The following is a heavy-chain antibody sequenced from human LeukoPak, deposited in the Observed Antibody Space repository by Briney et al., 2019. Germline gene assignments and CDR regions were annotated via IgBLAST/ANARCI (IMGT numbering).Heavy chain of an antibody. Sequence: GGSLRLSCAASGFTFSSYSMNWVRQAPGKGLEWVSSISSSSSYIYYADSVKGRFTISRDNAKNSLYLQMNGLRAEDTAVYYCASRAISSSWYYWGQGTLVTVSS. V-gene: IGHV3-21*01. CDR1: GFTFSSYS. J-gene: IGHJ4*02. D-gene: IGHD6-13*01. CDR3: ASRAISSSWYY. CDR2: ISSSSSYI.